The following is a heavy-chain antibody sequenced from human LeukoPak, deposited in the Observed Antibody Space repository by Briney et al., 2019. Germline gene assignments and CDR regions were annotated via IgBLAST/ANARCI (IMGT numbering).Heavy chain of an antibody. D-gene: IGHD3-10*01. J-gene: IGHJ4*02. CDR2: IYTSGST. Sequence: SETLSLTCSVSGGSVVNYYWSWIRQPAGKGLEWIGRIYTSGSTNYNPFLKGRVTMSVDTSKNQFSLKLTSVTAADTAVYYCARARDYYGSGSYYGYWGQGTLVTVSS. V-gene: IGHV4-4*07. CDR3: ARARDYYGSGSYYGY. CDR1: GGSVVNYY.